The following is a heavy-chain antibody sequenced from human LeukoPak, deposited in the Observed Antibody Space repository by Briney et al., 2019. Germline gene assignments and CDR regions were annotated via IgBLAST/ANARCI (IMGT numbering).Heavy chain of an antibody. Sequence: SETLSLTCTVSGGSISSGSYYWSWIRQPAGQGLEWIGRIYTSGSTNYNPSLRSRVTILLDTSKNQFSLNLNSVTAADTAVYYCARVDIPMAGRAFDIWGQGTMVTVSS. CDR1: GGSISSGSYY. CDR3: ARVDIPMAGRAFDI. CDR2: IYTSGST. V-gene: IGHV4-61*02. D-gene: IGHD5-18*01. J-gene: IGHJ3*02.